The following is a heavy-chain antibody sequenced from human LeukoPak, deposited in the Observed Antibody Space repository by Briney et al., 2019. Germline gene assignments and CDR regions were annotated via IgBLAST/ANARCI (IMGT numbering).Heavy chain of an antibody. CDR1: GYTLTELS. CDR2: FDPEDGET. D-gene: IGHD6-19*01. CDR3: ATTDGYSSGWYGGTPY. Sequence: GASVKVSCKVSGYTLTELSMHWVRQAPGKGLEWMGGFDPEDGETIYAQKFQSRVTMTEDTSTDTAYMELSSLRSEDTAVYYCATTDGYSSGWYGGTPYWGQGTLVTVSS. V-gene: IGHV1-24*01. J-gene: IGHJ4*02.